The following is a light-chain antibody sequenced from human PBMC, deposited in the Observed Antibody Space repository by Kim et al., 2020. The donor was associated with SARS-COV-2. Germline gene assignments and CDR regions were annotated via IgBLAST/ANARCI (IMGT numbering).Light chain of an antibody. CDR1: SIGSKS. V-gene: IGLV3-21*04. CDR3: QVWDSSSDHRVV. CDR2: YDS. J-gene: IGLJ2*01. Sequence: PGKTCRVSCGGNSIGSKSMHWYQQKSGQAPVLVIYYDSDQPSGIPVRFSGSNSGNTATLTISRVEAGDEADYYCQVWDSSSDHRVVFGGGTQLTVL.